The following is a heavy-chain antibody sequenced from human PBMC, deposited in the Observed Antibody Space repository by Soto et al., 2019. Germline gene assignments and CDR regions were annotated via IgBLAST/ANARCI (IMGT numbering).Heavy chain of an antibody. V-gene: IGHV6-1*01. CDR1: GESVSTNSAT. D-gene: IGHD1-1*01. Sequence: SQTLSLTCAISGESVSTNSATWDWIRQSPSRGLEWLGRTYYRSKWYHDYAVSVKGRITINADKSNNHFSLSLRSVTAADTAVYYCAAKPYNWNIWMVYWGPGIMVTVSS. CDR2: TYYRSKWYH. CDR3: AAKPYNWNIWMVY. J-gene: IGHJ4*02.